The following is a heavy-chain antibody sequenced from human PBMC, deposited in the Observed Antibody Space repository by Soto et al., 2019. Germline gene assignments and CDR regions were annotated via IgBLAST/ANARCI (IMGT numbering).Heavy chain of an antibody. CDR3: ARGPGKGWFGELSTGG. D-gene: IGHD3-10*01. CDR1: GFTVSSNY. Sequence: EVQLVESGGGLVQPGGSLRLSCAASGFTVSSNYMSWVRQAPGKGLEWVSVIYSGGSTYYADSVKGRFTISRDNSKNTLYLQMNSLRAEDTAVYYWARGPGKGWFGELSTGGWGQGTLVTVSS. J-gene: IGHJ4*02. CDR2: IYSGGST. V-gene: IGHV3-66*01.